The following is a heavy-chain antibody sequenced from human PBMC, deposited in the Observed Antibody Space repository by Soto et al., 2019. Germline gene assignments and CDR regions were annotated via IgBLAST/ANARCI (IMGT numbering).Heavy chain of an antibody. D-gene: IGHD6-13*01. V-gene: IGHV1-69*13. Sequence: ASVKVSCKASGGTFSSYAISWVRQAPGQGLEWMGGIIPIFGTANYAQKFQGRVTITADESTSTAYMELGSLRSEDTAVYYFARRFIAAASPFDYWGQGTLVTVSS. CDR3: ARRFIAAASPFDY. CDR1: GGTFSSYA. CDR2: IIPIFGTA. J-gene: IGHJ4*02.